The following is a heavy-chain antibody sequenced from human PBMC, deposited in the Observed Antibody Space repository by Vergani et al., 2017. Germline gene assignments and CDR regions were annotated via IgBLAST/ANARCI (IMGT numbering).Heavy chain of an antibody. D-gene: IGHD6-19*01. CDR3: AAXVSIGWYPRTAFDI. CDR2: ISWNSGSI. V-gene: IGHV3-9*01. Sequence: EVQLVESGGGLVQPGRSLRLSCAASGFTFDDYAMHWVRQAPGKGLEWVSGISWNSGSIGYADSVKGRFTISRDKAKNSLYLQMNSLRAEDTALYYCAAXVSIGWYPRTAFDIWGQGTMVTVSS. CDR1: GFTFDDYA. J-gene: IGHJ3*02.